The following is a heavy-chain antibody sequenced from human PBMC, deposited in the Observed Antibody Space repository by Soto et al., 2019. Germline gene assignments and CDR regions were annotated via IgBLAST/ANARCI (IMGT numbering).Heavy chain of an antibody. CDR3: ASQSIAARYYYYGMDV. Sequence: GDSLKISCKGSGYSFTSYWISWVRQMPGKGLEWMGRIDPSDSYTNYSPSFQGHVTISADKSISTAYLQWSSLKASDTAMYYCASQSIAARYYYYGMDVWGQGTTVTVSS. CDR2: IDPSDSYT. D-gene: IGHD6-6*01. J-gene: IGHJ6*02. V-gene: IGHV5-10-1*01. CDR1: GYSFTSYW.